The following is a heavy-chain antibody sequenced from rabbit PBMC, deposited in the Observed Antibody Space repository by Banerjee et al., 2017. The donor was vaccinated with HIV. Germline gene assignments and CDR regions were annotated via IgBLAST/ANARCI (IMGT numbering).Heavy chain of an antibody. J-gene: IGHJ4*01. CDR1: GFTISSSYY. V-gene: IGHV1S45*01. Sequence: QEQLEESGGDLVKPEGSLTLTCTASGFTISSSYYMCWVRQAPGKGLEWIGCIYSDSSTNTYYASWAKGRFTVSRTSSTTVALQMTSLTAADTATYFCARDLAGVIGWNFDLWGQGTLVTVS. CDR2: IYSDSSTNT. D-gene: IGHD4-1*01. CDR3: ARDLAGVIGWNFDL.